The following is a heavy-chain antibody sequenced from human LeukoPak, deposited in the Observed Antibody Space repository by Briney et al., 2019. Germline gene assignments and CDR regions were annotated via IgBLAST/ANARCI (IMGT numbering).Heavy chain of an antibody. CDR3: ARPMEYYYDSSGDAFDI. D-gene: IGHD3-22*01. V-gene: IGHV3-66*04. Sequence: GGSLRLSCAASGFTVSSNYMSWVRQAPGKGLEWVSVIYSGGSTYYADSVKGRFTISRDNSKNTLYLQMNSLRAEDTAVYYCARPMEYYYDSSGDAFDIWGQGTMVTVSS. J-gene: IGHJ3*02. CDR2: IYSGGST. CDR1: GFTVSSNY.